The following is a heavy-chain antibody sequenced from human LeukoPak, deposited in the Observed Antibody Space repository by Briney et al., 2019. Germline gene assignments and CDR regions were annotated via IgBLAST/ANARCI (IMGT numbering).Heavy chain of an antibody. CDR3: ARDGRKVITSGWYYFDC. V-gene: IGHV4-59*12. D-gene: IGHD6-19*01. J-gene: IGHJ4*02. CDR2: IYYSGST. Sequence: SETLSLTCTVSGGSISSYYWSWIRQPPGKGLEWIGYIYYSGSTNYNPSLKSRVTISVDTSKNQFSLKLSSVTAADTAVYYCARDGRKVITSGWYYFDCWGQGTLVTVSS. CDR1: GGSISSYY.